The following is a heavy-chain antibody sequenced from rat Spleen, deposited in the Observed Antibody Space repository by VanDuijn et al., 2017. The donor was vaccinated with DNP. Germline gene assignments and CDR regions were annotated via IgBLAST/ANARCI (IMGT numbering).Heavy chain of an antibody. CDR3: ARGDILRSFDY. J-gene: IGHJ2*01. Sequence: EVQLQESGPGLVKPSQSLSLTCSVTGYSITSNYWGWIRKFPGNKMEWIGHISYSGSTNYNPSLISRISITRDTSKNQFFLQVDSVTTEDTATYYCARGDILRSFDYWGQGVMVTVSS. D-gene: IGHD1-6*01. CDR1: GYSITSNY. CDR2: ISYSGST. V-gene: IGHV3-1*01.